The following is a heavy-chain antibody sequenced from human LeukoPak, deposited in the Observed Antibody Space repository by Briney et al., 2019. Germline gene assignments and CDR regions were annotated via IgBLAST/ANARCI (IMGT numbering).Heavy chain of an antibody. V-gene: IGHV4-39*07. J-gene: IGHJ4*02. CDR3: ARANYDYVWGSYRPPYYFDY. CDR2: IYYSGST. Sequence: AETLSLTCAVSGGSISSSSYYWGWIRQPPGKGLEGIGRIYYSGSTYYNSSLKSRVTISVDTSKNQFSLKLSSVTAADTAVYYCARANYDYVWGSYRPPYYFDYWGQGTLVTVSS. D-gene: IGHD3-16*02. CDR1: GGSISSSSYY.